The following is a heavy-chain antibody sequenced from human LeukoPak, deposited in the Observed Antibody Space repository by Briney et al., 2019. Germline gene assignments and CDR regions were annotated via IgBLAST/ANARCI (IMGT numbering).Heavy chain of an antibody. Sequence: QAGGSLRLSCAASGFTFSSYWMSWVRQAPGKGLEWVANIKQDGSEKYYVDSVKGRFTISRDNAKNSLYLQMNSLRAEDTAVYYCARDSLLGYCSGGSCSHIDYWGQGTLVTVSS. CDR2: IKQDGSEK. CDR1: GFTFSSYW. CDR3: ARDSLLGYCSGGSCSHIDY. D-gene: IGHD2-15*01. J-gene: IGHJ4*02. V-gene: IGHV3-7*01.